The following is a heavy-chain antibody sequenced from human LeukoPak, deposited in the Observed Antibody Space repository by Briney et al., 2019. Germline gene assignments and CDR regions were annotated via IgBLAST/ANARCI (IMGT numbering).Heavy chain of an antibody. CDR3: ARTGGTIFGVVTNPNWFDP. V-gene: IGHV1-69*04. J-gene: IGHJ5*02. D-gene: IGHD3-3*01. CDR2: IIPILGIA. CDR1: GGTFSSYA. Sequence: SVKVSCKASGGTFSSYAISWVRQAPGQGLERMGRIIPILGIANYAQKFQGRVTITADKSTSTAYRELSSLRSEDTAVYYCARTGGTIFGVVTNPNWFDPWGQGTLVTVSS.